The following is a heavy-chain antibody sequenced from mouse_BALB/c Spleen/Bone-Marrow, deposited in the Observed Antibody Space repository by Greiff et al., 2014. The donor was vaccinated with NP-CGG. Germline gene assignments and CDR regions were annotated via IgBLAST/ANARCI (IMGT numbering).Heavy chain of an antibody. CDR2: IWGDGTT. V-gene: IGHV2-6-7*01. Sequence: VKLVESGPGLVAPSQSLSITCTVSGFSLTGFGINWIRQPPGKGLEWLGMIWGDGTTDYNSALESRLSINKDNSKSQVFLKMNSLQAGDTARYYCAREKYGNYYAMDYWGQGTSVTVSS. CDR3: AREKYGNYYAMDY. D-gene: IGHD2-10*02. CDR1: GFSLTGFG. J-gene: IGHJ4*01.